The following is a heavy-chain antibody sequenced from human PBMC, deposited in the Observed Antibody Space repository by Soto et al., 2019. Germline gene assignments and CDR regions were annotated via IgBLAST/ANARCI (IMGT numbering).Heavy chain of an antibody. J-gene: IGHJ4*02. CDR1: GGSISSYY. CDR3: ARAVEMYASGWYYFDY. CDR2: IYYSEST. Sequence: QVQLQESGPGLVKPSETLSLTCTVSGGSISSYYWSWIRQPPGKGLEWIGFIYYSESTNYNPSLQSRVTISVDTSKNQCSLRLTSVTAADTAVYYCARAVEMYASGWYYFDYWGQGTLVTVSS. D-gene: IGHD6-19*01. V-gene: IGHV4-59*01.